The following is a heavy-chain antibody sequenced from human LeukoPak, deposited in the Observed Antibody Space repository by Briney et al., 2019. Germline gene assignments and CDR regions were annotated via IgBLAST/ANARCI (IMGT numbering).Heavy chain of an antibody. V-gene: IGHV3-7*05. D-gene: IGHD3-10*01. Sequence: GGSLRLSCAASGFTLSSFWMSWVRQAPGKGLEWVANIKQDGNEKYYADSVKGRFTISRDNAKNSLYLQMNSQRAEDTAVYYCATIKVRANNYDTDGFEYWGQGTLVTVSS. J-gene: IGHJ4*02. CDR1: GFTLSSFW. CDR2: IKQDGNEK. CDR3: ATIKVRANNYDTDGFEY.